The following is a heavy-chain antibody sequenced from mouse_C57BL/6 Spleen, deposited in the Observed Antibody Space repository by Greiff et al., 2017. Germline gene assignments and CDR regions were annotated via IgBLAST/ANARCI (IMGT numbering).Heavy chain of an antibody. Sequence: EVKLVESGGGLVQPGGSLSLSCAASGFTFTDYYMSWVRQPPGKALEWLGFIRNKANGYTTEYSASVKGRFTISRDNFQSILYLQMNALRAEDSATYYCARNGDYAMDYWGQGTSVTVAS. V-gene: IGHV7-3*01. CDR3: ARNGDYAMDY. J-gene: IGHJ4*01. CDR1: GFTFTDYY. CDR2: IRNKANGYTT.